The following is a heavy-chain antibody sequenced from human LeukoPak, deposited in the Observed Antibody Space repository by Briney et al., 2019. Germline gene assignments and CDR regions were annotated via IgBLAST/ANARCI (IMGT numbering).Heavy chain of an antibody. Sequence: GGSLRLSCAASGFTFSSYWMSWVRQAPGKGLEWVANIKQDGSEKYYVDSVKGRSTISRDNAKNSLYLQMNSLRAEDTAVYYCARDGNTGWDAFDIWGQGTMVTVSS. CDR1: GFTFSSYW. V-gene: IGHV3-7*01. D-gene: IGHD1-26*01. CDR2: IKQDGSEK. CDR3: ARDGNTGWDAFDI. J-gene: IGHJ3*02.